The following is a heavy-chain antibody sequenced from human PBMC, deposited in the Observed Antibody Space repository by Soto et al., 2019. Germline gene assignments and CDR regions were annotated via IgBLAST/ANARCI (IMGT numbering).Heavy chain of an antibody. CDR1: GYTFTSYG. V-gene: IGHV1-18*01. D-gene: IGHD4-17*01. J-gene: IGHJ5*02. CDR2: ISAYNGNT. CDR3: ARDEFNSGIYGYYFYWFDP. Sequence: QVQLVQSGAEVKKPGASVNVSGKASGYTFTSYGISWVRQAPGQGLEWMGWISAYNGNTNYAQKRQGRVTMTTDTSTSTAYMELRSLRSDDTAVYYCARDEFNSGIYGYYFYWFDPWGQGTLVTVSS.